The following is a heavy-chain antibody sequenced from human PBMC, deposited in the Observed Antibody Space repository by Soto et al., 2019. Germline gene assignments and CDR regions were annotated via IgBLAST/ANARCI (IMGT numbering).Heavy chain of an antibody. Sequence: SETLSLTCTVSGGSITSDAYYWSRVRQHPGKGLEWLGYIYFSGTANYNPSLRSRITLSIDTSQNQFSVRLSFVTAADTAVYYCARDGYGANSGAIDIWGQGTMVTVSS. CDR2: IYFSGTA. V-gene: IGHV4-31*03. CDR1: GGSITSDAYY. D-gene: IGHD5-12*01. CDR3: ARDGYGANSGAIDI. J-gene: IGHJ3*02.